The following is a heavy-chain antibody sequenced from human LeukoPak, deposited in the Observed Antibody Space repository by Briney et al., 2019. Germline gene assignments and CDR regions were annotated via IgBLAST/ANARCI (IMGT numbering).Heavy chain of an antibody. CDR1: GGSISNYY. Sequence: SETLSLTCTVSGGSISNYYWSWSRQPPGKGLEWIGYIFSTGNTNYNPSPKSRVTISVDTSQNQFSQRLTSVTAADTAVYYCARDYGGSGAFDIWAQGTMVTVSS. V-gene: IGHV4-59*01. CDR3: ARDYGGSGAFDI. J-gene: IGHJ3*02. D-gene: IGHD4-23*01. CDR2: IFSTGNT.